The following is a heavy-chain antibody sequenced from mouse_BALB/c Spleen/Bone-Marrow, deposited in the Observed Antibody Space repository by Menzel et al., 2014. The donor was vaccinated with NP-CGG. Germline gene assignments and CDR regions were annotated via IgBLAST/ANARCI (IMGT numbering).Heavy chain of an antibody. D-gene: IGHD1-1*01. CDR1: GFSLISYG. CDR3: ARSSSPYYYAMDY. CDR2: IWAGGST. V-gene: IGHV2-9*02. J-gene: IGHJ4*01. Sequence: QVQLQQSGPGLVAPSQSLSITCTVSGFSLISYGVHWVRQPPGKGLEWLGVIWAGGSTNYNSALMSRLSISKDNSKSQVFSKMNSLQTDDTAMYYCARSSSPYYYAMDYWGQGTSVTVSS.